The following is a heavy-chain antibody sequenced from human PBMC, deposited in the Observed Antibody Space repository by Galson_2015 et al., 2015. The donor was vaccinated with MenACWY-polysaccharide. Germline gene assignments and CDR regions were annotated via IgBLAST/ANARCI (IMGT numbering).Heavy chain of an antibody. J-gene: IGHJ3*02. CDR3: ARMKAGTSRGDAFEI. Sequence: PTPPLPLPCPFSGFSLLPLPLRVSWIRQPPGKALEWLARIDWDGDKFYSTSLKTRLTISKDTSKNQVVLTMINMDPVDTGTYYCARMKAGTSRGDAFEIWGQGTTVTVSS. CDR1: GFSLLPLPLR. V-gene: IGHV2-70*04. D-gene: IGHD1-1*01. CDR2: IDWDGDK.